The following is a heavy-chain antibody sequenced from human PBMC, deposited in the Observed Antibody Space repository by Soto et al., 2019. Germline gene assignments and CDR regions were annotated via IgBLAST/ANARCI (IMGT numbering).Heavy chain of an antibody. J-gene: IGHJ4*01. CDR1: GGTFSNHL. V-gene: IGHV1-69*08. D-gene: IGHD3-10*01. CDR2: IIPLFGTL. Sequence: QVQLVQSGAEVKKPGSSVNVSCKASGGTFSNHLISWVRQAPGQGLEWVGTIIPLFGTLNYAQKFQGRGTLSADRSTSTAYMELSSLRSDDTAVYYCASGSLYGSGSYPVDYWGQGTLVTVSS. CDR3: ASGSLYGSGSYPVDY.